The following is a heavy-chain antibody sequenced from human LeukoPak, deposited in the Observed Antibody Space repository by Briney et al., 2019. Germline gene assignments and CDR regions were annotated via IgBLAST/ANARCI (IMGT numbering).Heavy chain of an antibody. J-gene: IGHJ6*03. V-gene: IGHV4-4*02. CDR1: GFTFSSYW. Sequence: GSLRLSCAASGFTFSSYWMSWVRQPPGKGLEWIGEIYHSGSTNYNPSLKSRVTISVDKSKNQFSLKLSSVTAADTAVYYCARGRPDMDVWGKGTTVTVSS. D-gene: IGHD6-6*01. CDR2: IYHSGST. CDR3: ARGRPDMDV.